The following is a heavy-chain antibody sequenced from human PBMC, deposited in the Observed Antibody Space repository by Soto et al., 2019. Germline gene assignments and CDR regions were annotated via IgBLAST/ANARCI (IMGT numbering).Heavy chain of an antibody. V-gene: IGHV3-53*01. CDR1: RFTVSSNY. CDR2: IHTLXTK. D-gene: IGHD6-6*01. J-gene: IGHJ4*02. Sequence: GGSVRLSCAASRFTVSSNYMNWVRQSPGKRVEPLSIIHTLXTKYYAESVKGGFTISRDNFKNTLYLQMNNMRAEDTAVYYCAILSNWRQGTLVTVSS. CDR3: AILSN.